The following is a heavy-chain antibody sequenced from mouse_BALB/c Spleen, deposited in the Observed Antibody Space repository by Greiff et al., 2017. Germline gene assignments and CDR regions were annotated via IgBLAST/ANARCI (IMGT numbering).Heavy chain of an antibody. CDR1: GYTFTDYA. J-gene: IGHJ3*01. D-gene: IGHD2-10*02. V-gene: IGHV1S137*01. Sequence: VQLQQSGAELVRPGVSVKISCKGSGYTFTDYAMHWVKQSHAKSLEWIGVISTYYGDASYNQKFKGKATLTADKSSSTAYMQLSSLTSENSAVYFCARGDEYEFAYWGQGTLVTVSA. CDR3: ARGDEYEFAY. CDR2: ISTYYGDA.